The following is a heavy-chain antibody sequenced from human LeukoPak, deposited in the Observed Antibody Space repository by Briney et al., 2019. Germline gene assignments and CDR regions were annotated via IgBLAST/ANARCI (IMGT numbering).Heavy chain of an antibody. V-gene: IGHV3-21*01. CDR2: ISSSSSYI. D-gene: IGHD6-13*01. J-gene: IGHJ4*02. CDR3: AREAPPGIAAAGSRPYFDY. CDR1: GFTFSSYS. Sequence: GGSLRLSCAASGFTFSSYSMNWVRQAPGKGLEWVSSISSSSSYIYYADSVKGRFTISRDNAKNSLYLQMNSLRAEDTAVYYCAREAPPGIAAAGSRPYFDYWGQGTLVTVSS.